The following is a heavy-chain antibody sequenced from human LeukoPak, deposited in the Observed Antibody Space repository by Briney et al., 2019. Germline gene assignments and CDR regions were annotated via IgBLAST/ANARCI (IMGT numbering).Heavy chain of an antibody. CDR1: GFTFSSYA. J-gene: IGHJ6*04. V-gene: IGHV3-23*01. D-gene: IGHD6-13*01. CDR3: AKAHIAAAGTRRGMDV. CDR2: ISGPGGNT. Sequence: PGGSLRLSCAASGFTFSSYAMSWVRQAPGKGLEWVSAISGPGGNTYYADSVKGRFTISRDNSKNTLYLQMNSQSAEDTAVYYCAKAHIAAAGTRRGMDVWGKGTTVTVSS.